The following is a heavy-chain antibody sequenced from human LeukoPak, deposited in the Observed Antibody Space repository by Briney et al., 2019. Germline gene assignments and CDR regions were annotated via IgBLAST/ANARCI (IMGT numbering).Heavy chain of an antibody. CDR1: GGSINSGSYF. Sequence: PSETLSLTCTVSGGSINSGSYFWGWIRQPPGKGLEWIGSVYYSGSTHYNPSLKSRVTISSDTSRNQFSLKLSSVTAADTAVYYCAKVYDSSGYYYYYYYMDVWGKGTTVTVSS. D-gene: IGHD3-22*01. J-gene: IGHJ6*03. V-gene: IGHV4-39*07. CDR2: VYYSGST. CDR3: AKVYDSSGYYYYYYYMDV.